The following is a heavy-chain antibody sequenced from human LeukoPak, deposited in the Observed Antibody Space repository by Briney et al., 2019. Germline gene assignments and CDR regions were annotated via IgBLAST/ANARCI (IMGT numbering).Heavy chain of an antibody. J-gene: IGHJ6*02. CDR2: ISSSSSYI. CDR3: ARDRAILRYFDWLYYYYYGMDV. V-gene: IGHV3-21*01. D-gene: IGHD3-9*01. Sequence: PGGSLRLSCAASGFTFSSYSMNWVRQAPGKGLEWVSPISSSSSYIYYADSVKGRFTISRDNAKNSLYLQMNSLRAEDTAVYYCARDRAILRYFDWLYYYYYGMDVWGQGTTVTVSS. CDR1: GFTFSSYS.